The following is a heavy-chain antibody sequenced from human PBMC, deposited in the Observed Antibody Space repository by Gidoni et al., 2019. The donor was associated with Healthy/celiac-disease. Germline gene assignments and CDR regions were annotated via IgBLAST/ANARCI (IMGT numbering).Heavy chain of an antibody. J-gene: IGHJ4*02. CDR3: ASSLHYDSSGYYPT. Sequence: QVQLVQSGAEVQKPGSSVKVPCKASGGTFSSYAISWVRQAPGQGLEWMGGIIPIFGTANYAQKFQGRVTITADESTSTAYMELSSLRSEDTAVYYCASSLHYDSSGYYPTWGQGTLVTVSS. CDR1: GGTFSSYA. V-gene: IGHV1-69*01. D-gene: IGHD3-22*01. CDR2: IIPIFGTA.